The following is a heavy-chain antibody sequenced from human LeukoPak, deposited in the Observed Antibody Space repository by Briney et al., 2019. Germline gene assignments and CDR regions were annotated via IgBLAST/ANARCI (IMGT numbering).Heavy chain of an antibody. D-gene: IGHD6-13*01. Sequence: SETLSLTCAVYGGSFSGYYWSWIRQPPGKGLEWIGEINHSGSTNYNPSLKSRVTISVDTSKNQFSPKLSSVTAADTAVYYCARSPVSWYYYYYYMDVWGKGTTVTVSS. CDR2: INHSGST. V-gene: IGHV4-34*01. J-gene: IGHJ6*03. CDR3: ARSPVSWYYYYYYMDV. CDR1: GGSFSGYY.